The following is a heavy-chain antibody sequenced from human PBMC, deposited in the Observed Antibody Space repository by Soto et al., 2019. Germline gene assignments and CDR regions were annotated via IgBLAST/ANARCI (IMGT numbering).Heavy chain of an antibody. Sequence: SETLSLTCTVSGGSISSGGYYWSWIRQHPGNGLEWIGYIYYGGSTYYNPSLKSRVTISVDTSKNQFSLKLTSVTAADTAVYYCARVGYCSGGSCYGYYYYYGMDVWGQGTTVTVSS. CDR1: GGSISSGGYY. J-gene: IGHJ6*02. CDR3: ARVGYCSGGSCYGYYYYYGMDV. D-gene: IGHD2-15*01. V-gene: IGHV4-31*03. CDR2: IYYGGST.